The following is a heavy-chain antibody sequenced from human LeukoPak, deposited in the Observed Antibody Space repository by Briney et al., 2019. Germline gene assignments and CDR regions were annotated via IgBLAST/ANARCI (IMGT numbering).Heavy chain of an antibody. CDR2: IGTAGDT. CDR1: GFTFSSYD. CDR3: ARGLGYYDSSGYIWYFDL. D-gene: IGHD3-22*01. J-gene: IGHJ2*01. V-gene: IGHV3-13*01. Sequence: GGSLRLSCAASGFTFSSYDMDWVRQATGKGLEWVSAIGTAGDTYYPGSVKGRFTISRENAKNSLYLQMNSLRAGDTAVYYCARGLGYYDSSGYIWYFDLWGRGTLVTVSS.